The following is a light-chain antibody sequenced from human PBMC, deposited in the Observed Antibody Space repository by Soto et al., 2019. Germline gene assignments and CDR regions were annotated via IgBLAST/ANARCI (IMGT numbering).Light chain of an antibody. CDR3: QQYSSYWT. CDR1: QSIRNW. J-gene: IGKJ1*01. Sequence: IQLTQSPSSLSASVGDRVTITCRASQSIRNWLAWYQQKPKKAPKLLIYDVSSLESGVPSRFSGSGSGTEFTLTISSLQPDDFATYYCQQYSSYWTFGQGTKVDIK. CDR2: DVS. V-gene: IGKV1-5*01.